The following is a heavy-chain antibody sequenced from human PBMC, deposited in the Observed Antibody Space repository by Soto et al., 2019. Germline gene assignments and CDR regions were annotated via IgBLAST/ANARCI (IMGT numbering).Heavy chain of an antibody. J-gene: IGHJ4*02. CDR1: GFTFSSYG. Sequence: GGSLRLSCAASGFTFSSYGMHWVRQAPGKGLEWVAVIWYDGSNKYYADSVKGRFTISRDNSKNTLYLQMNSLRAEDTAVYYCARDYYDSSGYHPPDYWGQGTLVTVSS. D-gene: IGHD3-22*01. V-gene: IGHV3-33*01. CDR2: IWYDGSNK. CDR3: ARDYYDSSGYHPPDY.